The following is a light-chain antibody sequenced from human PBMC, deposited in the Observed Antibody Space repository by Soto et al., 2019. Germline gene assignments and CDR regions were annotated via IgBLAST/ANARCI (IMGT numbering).Light chain of an antibody. CDR1: SSDIGFSNY. CDR2: DVS. CDR3: SSFPDSNTDV. V-gene: IGLV2-14*01. J-gene: IGLJ1*01. Sequence: QSVLTQPASVSGSPGQSITISCTGTSSDIGFSNYVSWYQQHPGKAPKLIISDVSNRPSGVSSRSSGSKSGNTASLTIPGLQAEDEADYYCSSFPDSNTDVCGTGTKVPVL.